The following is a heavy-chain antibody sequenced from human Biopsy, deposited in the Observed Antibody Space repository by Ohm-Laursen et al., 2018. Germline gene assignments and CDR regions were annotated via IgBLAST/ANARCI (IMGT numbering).Heavy chain of an antibody. D-gene: IGHD2-8*01. CDR3: ARLTRSTPTTGV. Sequence: APVKVSCKASGYIFTGYYMHWVRQAPGQGLEWMGWLNTNSGDTEYAENFQGRVTMTRDTSISTAYMELSRLRSDDTAVYYCARLTRSTPTTGVWGQGTLVTVSS. V-gene: IGHV1-2*02. J-gene: IGHJ4*02. CDR1: GYIFTGYY. CDR2: LNTNSGDT.